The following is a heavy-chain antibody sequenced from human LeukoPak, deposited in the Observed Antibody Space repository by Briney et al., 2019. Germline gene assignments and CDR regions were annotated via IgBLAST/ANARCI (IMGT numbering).Heavy chain of an antibody. CDR2: ISFSGNSI. Sequence: GGSLRLSCAASGFTFSDYEMNWVRQAPGKGLEWISFISFSGNSIYYADSVKGRFTISRDNAENSLYLQMNSLRAEDTAVYYCAREHYFYHMDGWGEGTTVTVSS. J-gene: IGHJ6*03. CDR1: GFTFSDYE. CDR3: AREHYFYHMDG. V-gene: IGHV3-48*03.